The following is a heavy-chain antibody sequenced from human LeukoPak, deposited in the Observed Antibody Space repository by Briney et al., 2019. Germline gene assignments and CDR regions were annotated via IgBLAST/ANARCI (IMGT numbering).Heavy chain of an antibody. CDR2: IIPIFGTT. Sequence: GASVKVSCKASGGTFSSYAISWVRQAPGQGLDWMGGIIPIFGTTNYAQKFQGRVTMTRDTSISTAYMELSRLRSDDTAVYYCARVRYRLAETYIDYWGQGTLVTVSS. CDR3: ARVRYRLAETYIDY. V-gene: IGHV1-69*05. D-gene: IGHD3-16*01. J-gene: IGHJ4*02. CDR1: GGTFSSYA.